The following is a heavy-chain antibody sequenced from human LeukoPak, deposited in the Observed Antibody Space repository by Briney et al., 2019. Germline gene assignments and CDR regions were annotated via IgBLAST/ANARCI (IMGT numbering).Heavy chain of an antibody. J-gene: IGHJ5*02. CDR3: ARAIWFGELLVGGSPLDPRGNWFDP. D-gene: IGHD3-10*01. CDR1: GYTFTGYY. CDR2: INPNSGGT. Sequence: GASVKVSCKASGYTFTGYYMHWVRQAPGQGLEWMGWINPNSGGTNYAQKFQGRVTMTRDTSISTAYMELSRLRSDDTAVYYCARAIWFGELLVGGSPLDPRGNWFDPWGQGTLVTVSS. V-gene: IGHV1-2*02.